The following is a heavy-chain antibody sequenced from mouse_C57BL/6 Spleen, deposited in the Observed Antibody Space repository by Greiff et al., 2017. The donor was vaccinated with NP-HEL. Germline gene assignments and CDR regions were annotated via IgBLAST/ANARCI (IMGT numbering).Heavy chain of an antibody. CDR3: TVYYYGSSPFDY. D-gene: IGHD1-1*01. J-gene: IGHJ2*01. V-gene: IGHV14-4*01. CDR2: IDPENGDT. CDR1: GFNIKDDY. Sequence: VQLKQSGAELVRPGASVKLSCTASGFNIKDDYMHWVKQRPEQGLEWIGWIDPENGDTEYASKFQGKATITADTSSNTAYLQLSSLTSEDTAVYYCTVYYYGSSPFDYWGQGTTLTVSS.